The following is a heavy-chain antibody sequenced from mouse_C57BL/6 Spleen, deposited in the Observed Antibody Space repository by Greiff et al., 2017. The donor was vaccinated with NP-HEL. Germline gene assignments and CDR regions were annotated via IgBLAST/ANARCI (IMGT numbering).Heavy chain of an antibody. CDR2: INYDGSST. J-gene: IGHJ4*01. Sequence: EVHLVESEGGLVQPGSSMKLSCTASGFTFSDYYMAWVRLVPEKGLEWVANINYDGSSTYYLDSLKSRFIISRDNAKNILYLQMSSLKSEDTATYYCARDGYGKTMDYWGQGTSVTVSS. D-gene: IGHD2-10*02. CDR3: ARDGYGKTMDY. V-gene: IGHV5-16*01. CDR1: GFTFSDYY.